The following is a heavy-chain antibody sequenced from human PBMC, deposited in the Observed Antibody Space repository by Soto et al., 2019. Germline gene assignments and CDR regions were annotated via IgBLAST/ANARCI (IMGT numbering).Heavy chain of an antibody. Sequence: QVQLVQSGAEVKKPVASVKVSCKASGYTCTSYGISWVRQAPGQGPERMGWVSAYNGKTKYAHKLQGRVTMTTDTSPSTAYMEVRSLRSDDTAVYYCARDLAVGLVDYWGQGTLVTVSS. D-gene: IGHD6-19*01. V-gene: IGHV1-18*01. CDR1: GYTCTSYG. CDR2: VSAYNGKT. CDR3: ARDLAVGLVDY. J-gene: IGHJ4*02.